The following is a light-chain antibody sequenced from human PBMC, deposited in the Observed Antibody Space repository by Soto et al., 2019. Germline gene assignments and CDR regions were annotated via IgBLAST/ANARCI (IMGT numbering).Light chain of an antibody. CDR2: AAS. CDR1: QGISSY. V-gene: IGKV1-9*01. CDR3: QQLNSYPLT. J-gene: IGKJ4*01. Sequence: DIQMTQSPSSLSASVGDRVTITCRASQGISSYLAWYQQKQGKAPKVXIYAASTLQSGVPSRFSGSGAGTDFTPTISSLQPEDVATYYCQQLNSYPLTFGGGTKV.